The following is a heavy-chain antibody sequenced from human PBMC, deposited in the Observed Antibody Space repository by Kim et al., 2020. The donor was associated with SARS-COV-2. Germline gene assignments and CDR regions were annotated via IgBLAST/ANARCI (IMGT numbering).Heavy chain of an antibody. D-gene: IGHD6-13*01. CDR3: ATGGYSSSWTLGY. J-gene: IGHJ4*02. CDR2: IYYSGRT. V-gene: IGHV4-59*01. Sequence: SETLSLTCTVSGGSISSYYWSWIRQPPGKGLEWIGYIYYSGRTNYNPSLKSRVTISVDTSKNQFSLKLSTVTAADTAVYYCATGGYSSSWTLGYWGQGTLVTVSS. CDR1: GGSISSYY.